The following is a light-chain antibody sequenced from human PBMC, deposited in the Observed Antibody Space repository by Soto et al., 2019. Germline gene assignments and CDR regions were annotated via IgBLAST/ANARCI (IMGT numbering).Light chain of an antibody. V-gene: IGKV1-27*01. CDR2: AAS. CDR3: QKYNSAPRT. CDR1: QGISSY. Sequence: IQMTQSPSSLSASVGDRVTITCRASQGISSYLAWHQQKPGKAPKLLIYAASTLQSGVPSRFSGSGSGTDFTLTISSLQPEDVATYYCQKYNSAPRTFGQGTKVDIK. J-gene: IGKJ1*01.